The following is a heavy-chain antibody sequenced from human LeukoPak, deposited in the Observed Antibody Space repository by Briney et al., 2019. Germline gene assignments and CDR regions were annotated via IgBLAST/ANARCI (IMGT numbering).Heavy chain of an antibody. CDR2: IKQNGSEK. Sequence: GGSLRLSCVASGFTFSSYWMSWVRQAPGKGLEWVANIKQNGSEKYYVDSVKGRSEKYYVDSVKGRFTISRDNAKNSLYLQMNSLRAEDTAVYYCARRRYSGSSQHFDYWGQGTLVTVSS. CDR3: ARRRYSGSSQHFDY. V-gene: IGHV3-7*01. J-gene: IGHJ4*02. CDR1: GFTFSSYW. D-gene: IGHD1-26*01.